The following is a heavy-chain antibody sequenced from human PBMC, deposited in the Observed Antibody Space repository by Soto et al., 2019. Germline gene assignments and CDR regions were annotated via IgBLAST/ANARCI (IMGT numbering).Heavy chain of an antibody. CDR1: GFTFSSYA. CDR3: AKDPGGRDYDILTGYFDY. CDR2: ISGSGGST. Sequence: EVQLLESGGGLVQPGGSLRLSCAASGFTFSSYAMSWVRQAPGKGLEWVSAISGSGGSTYYADSVKGRFTISRDNSKNTLYLQMNSLRAEDTAVYYCAKDPGGRDYDILTGYFDYWGQGTLVTVSS. V-gene: IGHV3-23*01. D-gene: IGHD3-9*01. J-gene: IGHJ4*02.